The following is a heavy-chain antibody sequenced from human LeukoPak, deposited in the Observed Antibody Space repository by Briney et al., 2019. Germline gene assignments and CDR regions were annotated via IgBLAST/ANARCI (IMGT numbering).Heavy chain of an antibody. J-gene: IGHJ6*03. CDR2: ISSSSSYI. CDR1: GFTFSNYA. Sequence: GGSLRLSCLPSGFTFSNYAMTWVRQAPGKGLEWVSSISSSSSYIYYADSVKGRFTISRDNAKNSLYLQMNSLRAEDTAVYYCARGSHSSGWLYYYYYYMDVWGKGTTVTVSS. V-gene: IGHV3-21*01. CDR3: ARGSHSSGWLYYYYYYMDV. D-gene: IGHD6-19*01.